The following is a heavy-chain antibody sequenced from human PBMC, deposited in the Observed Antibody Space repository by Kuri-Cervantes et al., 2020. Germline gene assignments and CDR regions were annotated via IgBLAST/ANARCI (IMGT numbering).Heavy chain of an antibody. V-gene: IGHV1-18*01. CDR1: GYTFTSYG. CDR3: ARDEGGAAAGTYYYYGMDV. J-gene: IGHJ6*02. D-gene: IGHD6-13*01. CDR2: ISAYNGNT. Sequence: ASVKVSCKASGYTFTSYGISWVRQAPGQGLEWMGWISAYNGNTNYAQKLQGRVTMTTGTSTSTAYMELRSLRSDDTAVYYCARDEGGAAAGTYYYYGMDVWGQGTTVTVSS.